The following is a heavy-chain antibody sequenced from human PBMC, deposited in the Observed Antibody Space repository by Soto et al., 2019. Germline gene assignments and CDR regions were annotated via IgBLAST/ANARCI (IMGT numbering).Heavy chain of an antibody. CDR1: GYPVTAYY. CDR2: INPATGAA. CDR3: ARGGGVGVAGSAAFDM. J-gene: IGHJ3*02. Sequence: QLHLVQSGAVVKKPGASVTVSCSASGYPVTAYYMHWVRQAPGRGLEWMGGINPATGAAKYTQTCQGRVTMTRDTSTGTVFMERSGLTSEDTAVFYCARGGGVGVAGSAAFDMWGQGTLVTVSS. V-gene: IGHV1-2*02. D-gene: IGHD3-3*01.